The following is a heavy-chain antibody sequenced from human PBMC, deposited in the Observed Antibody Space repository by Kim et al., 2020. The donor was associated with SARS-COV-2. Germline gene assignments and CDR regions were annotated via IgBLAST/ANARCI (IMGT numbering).Heavy chain of an antibody. J-gene: IGHJ6*02. CDR3: IGASPSFYHYAMDV. Sequence: YAASRGGRFTISRDDSKNTAYLQMNSLKTEDTAVYFCIGASPSFYHYAMDVWGQGTTVTVSS. D-gene: IGHD2-2*01. V-gene: IGHV3-73*01.